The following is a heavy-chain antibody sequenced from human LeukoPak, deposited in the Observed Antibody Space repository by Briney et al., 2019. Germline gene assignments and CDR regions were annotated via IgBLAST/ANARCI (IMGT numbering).Heavy chain of an antibody. D-gene: IGHD3-9*01. J-gene: IGHJ4*02. V-gene: IGHV3-23*01. CDR3: AHMTGFDY. CDR2: ISPSGGVT. CDR1: GFIFSNYA. Sequence: PGGSLRLSCVASGFIFSNYAMNWVRQAPGKGLEWVSAISPSGGVTYNADSVKGRFTISRDNSKNTLYLQMNTLRGEDTAVYYCAHMTGFDYWGQGSLVTVSS.